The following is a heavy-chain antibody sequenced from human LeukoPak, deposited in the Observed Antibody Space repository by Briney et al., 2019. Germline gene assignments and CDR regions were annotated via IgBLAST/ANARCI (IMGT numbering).Heavy chain of an antibody. CDR1: GFTFSSYW. CDR2: IKQDGSEK. Sequence: PGGSLRLSCAASGFTFSSYWMSWVRQAPGKGLEWVANIKQDGSEKYYVDSVKGRFTISRDNDKNSLYLQMNSLRAEDTAVYYCAREGFRSWVGSWYYYYYMDVWGKGITVTVSS. V-gene: IGHV3-7*01. CDR3: AREGFRSWVGSWYYYYYMDV. J-gene: IGHJ6*03. D-gene: IGHD3-10*01.